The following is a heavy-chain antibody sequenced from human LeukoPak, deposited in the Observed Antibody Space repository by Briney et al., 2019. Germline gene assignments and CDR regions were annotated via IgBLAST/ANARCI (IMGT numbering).Heavy chain of an antibody. J-gene: IGHJ6*03. CDR2: IKQDGSEK. D-gene: IGHD6-6*01. CDR3: ARAALATNMDV. Sequence: PGGSLRLSCAASGFTFSSYWMRWVRQAPGKGLEWVANIKQDGSEKYYVDSVKGRFTISRDNAKDSLYLQMNSLRAEDTAVYYCARAALATNMDVWGKGTTVTVSS. V-gene: IGHV3-7*01. CDR1: GFTFSSYW.